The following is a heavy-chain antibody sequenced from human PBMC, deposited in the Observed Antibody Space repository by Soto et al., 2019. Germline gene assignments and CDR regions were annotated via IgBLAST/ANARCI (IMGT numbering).Heavy chain of an antibody. CDR3: ATSSYDYVWGSYRSAFDY. D-gene: IGHD3-16*02. CDR1: GYSFTSYW. V-gene: IGHV5-51*01. CDR2: IYPGDSDT. J-gene: IGHJ4*02. Sequence: VESLKISCKGSGYSFTSYWIGWFLQMPGKVLEWMGIIYPGDSDTRYSPSFQGQVTISADKSISTAYLQWSSLKASDTAMYYCATSSYDYVWGSYRSAFDYWGQGALVTVSS.